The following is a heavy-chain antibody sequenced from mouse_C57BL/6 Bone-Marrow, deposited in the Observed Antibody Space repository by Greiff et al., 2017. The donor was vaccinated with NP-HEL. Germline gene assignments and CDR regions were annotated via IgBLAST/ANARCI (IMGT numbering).Heavy chain of an antibody. D-gene: IGHD1-1*01. CDR1: GFNITDDY. CDR2: IDPENGDT. Sequence: EVMLVESGAELVRPGASVKLSCTASGFNITDDYMHWVKQRPEQGLEWIGWIDPENGDTEYASKFQGKATITADTSSNTAYLQLSSLTSEDTAVYYCTTYGSSRYYFDYWGQGTTLTVSS. V-gene: IGHV14-4*01. J-gene: IGHJ2*01. CDR3: TTYGSSRYYFDY.